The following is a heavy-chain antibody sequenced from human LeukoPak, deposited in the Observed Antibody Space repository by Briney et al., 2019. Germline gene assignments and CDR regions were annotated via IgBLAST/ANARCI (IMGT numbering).Heavy chain of an antibody. CDR1: GFTFSSYS. V-gene: IGHV3-23*01. CDR3: AKGTEYSGSYYVNY. D-gene: IGHD1-26*01. J-gene: IGHJ4*02. Sequence: GGSLRLSCAASGFTFSSYSMNWVRQAPGKGLEWVSAISGSGGSTYYADSVKGRFTISRDNSKNTLYLQMNSLRAEDTAVYYCAKGTEYSGSYYVNYWGQGTLVTVSS. CDR2: ISGSGGST.